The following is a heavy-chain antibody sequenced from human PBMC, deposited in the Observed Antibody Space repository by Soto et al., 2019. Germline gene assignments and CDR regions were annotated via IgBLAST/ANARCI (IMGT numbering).Heavy chain of an antibody. Sequence: SETLSLTCTVSGGPISSSSYYWGWIRQPPGKGLEWIGSIHYGGSTYYNPSLKSRVTISVDTSKNQFSLKLSSVTAADTAVYYCARGGYSYGVDYYYGMDVWGQGTKVTVSS. V-gene: IGHV4-39*07. CDR1: GGPISSSSYY. J-gene: IGHJ6*02. D-gene: IGHD5-18*01. CDR3: ARGGYSYGVDYYYGMDV. CDR2: IHYGGST.